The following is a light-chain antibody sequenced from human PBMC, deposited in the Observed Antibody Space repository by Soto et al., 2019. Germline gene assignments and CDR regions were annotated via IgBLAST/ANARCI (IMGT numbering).Light chain of an antibody. CDR3: QKYNNWPPMA. Sequence: EIVMTQSPATLSVSPGERATLSCRASQSVSSNLAWYQQKPGQAPRLLIYGASTRATGIPARFSGSGSGTEFTLTIGSLQSEDFAVYYCQKYNNWPPMAFGQGTTVEFK. CDR2: GAS. V-gene: IGKV3-15*01. J-gene: IGKJ1*01. CDR1: QSVSSN.